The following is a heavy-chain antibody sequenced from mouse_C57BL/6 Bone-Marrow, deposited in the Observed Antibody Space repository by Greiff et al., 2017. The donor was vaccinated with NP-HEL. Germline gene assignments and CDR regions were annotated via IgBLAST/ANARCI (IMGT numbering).Heavy chain of an antibody. CDR2: ISDGGSYT. CDR3: ARDGYDDGYFDY. V-gene: IGHV5-4*01. Sequence: EVKLMESGGGLVKPGGSLKLSCAASGFTFSSYAMSWVRQTPEKRLEWVATISDGGSYTYYPDNVKGRFTISRDNAKNNLYLQMSHLKSEDTAMYYCARDGYDDGYFDYWGQGTTLTVSS. J-gene: IGHJ2*01. D-gene: IGHD2-2*01. CDR1: GFTFSSYA.